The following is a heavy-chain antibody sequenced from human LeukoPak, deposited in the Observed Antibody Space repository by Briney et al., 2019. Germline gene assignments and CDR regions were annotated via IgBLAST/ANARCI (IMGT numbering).Heavy chain of an antibody. V-gene: IGHV3-73*01. Sequence: GGSLKLSCAASGFTFSGSAMHWVRQASGKGPEWVGRIRSKANSYATAYAASVKGRFTISRDDSKNTAYLQMNSLKTEDTAVYYCTCIVGATTLFWGQGTLVTVSS. CDR1: GFTFSGSA. CDR2: IRSKANSYAT. D-gene: IGHD1-26*01. J-gene: IGHJ4*02. CDR3: TCIVGATTLF.